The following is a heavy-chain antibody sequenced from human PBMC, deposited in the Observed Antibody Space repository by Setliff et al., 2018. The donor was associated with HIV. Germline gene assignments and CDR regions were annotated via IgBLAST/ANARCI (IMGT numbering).Heavy chain of an antibody. Sequence: PSETLSLTCKVSGGSISSYYWSWIRQPPGKGLEWIGYIYYSGSTNYNPSLRSRVTISVDTSKNLFSLKLNSVTATDTAVYYCAKRTFGSGRLDPWGQGTLVTVSS. CDR2: IYYSGST. D-gene: IGHD3-16*01. CDR1: GGSISSYY. J-gene: IGHJ5*02. CDR3: AKRTFGSGRLDP. V-gene: IGHV4-59*08.